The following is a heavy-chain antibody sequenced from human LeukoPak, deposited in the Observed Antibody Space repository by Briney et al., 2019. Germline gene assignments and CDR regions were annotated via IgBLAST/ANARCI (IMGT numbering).Heavy chain of an antibody. J-gene: IGHJ4*02. CDR2: INHSGST. Sequence: SETLSLTCAVYGGSFSGYYWSWIRQPPGKGLEWIGEINHSGSTNYNPSLKSRVTTSVDTSKNQFSLKLSSVTAADTAVYYCARGPIRGYSYGVNDYWGQGTLVTVSS. D-gene: IGHD5-18*01. V-gene: IGHV4-34*01. CDR1: GGSFSGYY. CDR3: ARGPIRGYSYGVNDY.